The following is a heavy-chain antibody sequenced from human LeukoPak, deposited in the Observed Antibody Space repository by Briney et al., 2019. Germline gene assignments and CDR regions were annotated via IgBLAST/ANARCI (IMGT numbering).Heavy chain of an antibody. J-gene: IGHJ4*02. D-gene: IGHD2-15*01. Sequence: GGSLRLSCAASGFTFSDYYMDWVRQAPGKGLEWVSTISGSGSSTYYADSVKGRFTISRDNSKNTLYLQVNSLRAEDTAVYYCARASYCSGGICYYYYWGQGTLVTVSS. CDR3: ARASYCSGGICYYYY. CDR1: GFTFSDYY. CDR2: ISGSGSST. V-gene: IGHV3-23*01.